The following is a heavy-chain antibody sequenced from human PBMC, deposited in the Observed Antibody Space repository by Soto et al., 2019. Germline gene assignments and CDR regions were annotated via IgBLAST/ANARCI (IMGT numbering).Heavy chain of an antibody. CDR1: GFTFSNYA. J-gene: IGHJ6*02. V-gene: IGHV3-23*01. D-gene: IGHD6-19*01. CDR3: VKDLAKYSGSFYFGMDV. Sequence: EVQLLESGGGLGQPGECLRLSCAASGFTFSNYAFSWVRQAPGKGLQWVSFISGGGERTKYTDSVKGRFTISRDNSKNMLYLQMNSLRAEDTAVYYCVKDLAKYSGSFYFGMDVWGQGTTVTVSS. CDR2: ISGGGERT.